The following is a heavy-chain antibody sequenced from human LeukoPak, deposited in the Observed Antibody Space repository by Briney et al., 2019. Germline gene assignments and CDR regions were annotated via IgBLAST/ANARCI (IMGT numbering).Heavy chain of an antibody. CDR1: GFTFSSYA. D-gene: IGHD5-18*01. J-gene: IGHJ4*02. CDR2: ITASGGDT. Sequence: GGSLRLSCAASGFTFSSYAMGWVRQAPGKGLEWVSAITASGGDTYYADSVKGRFTISRDNSKNTLYLQVNSLRAEDTAVYYCAKGNGYSYGRYYFGYWGQGTLVTVSS. V-gene: IGHV3-23*01. CDR3: AKGNGYSYGRYYFGY.